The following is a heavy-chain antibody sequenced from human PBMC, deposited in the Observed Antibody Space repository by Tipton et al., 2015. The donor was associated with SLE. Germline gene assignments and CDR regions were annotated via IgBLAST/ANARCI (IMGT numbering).Heavy chain of an antibody. Sequence: TLSLTCTVSGGSISSSSYYWGWIRQHPGKGLEWIGSIYYSGSTYYNPSLKSRVTISVDTSKNQFSLKLSSVTAADTAVYYCARRRYNYYYFDYWGQGTLVTVSS. V-gene: IGHV4-39*07. CDR1: GGSISSSSYY. CDR3: ARRRYNYYYFDY. D-gene: IGHD1-1*01. CDR2: IYYSGST. J-gene: IGHJ4*02.